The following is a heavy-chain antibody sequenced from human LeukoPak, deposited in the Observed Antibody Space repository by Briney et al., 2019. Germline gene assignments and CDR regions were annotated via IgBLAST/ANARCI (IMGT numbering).Heavy chain of an antibody. CDR1: GGTFSSYA. CDR3: ARGGVTTLPTDYYYGMDA. J-gene: IGHJ6*02. CDR2: IIPIFGTA. Sequence: ASVKVSCKASGGTFSSYAISWVRQAPGQGLEWMGGIIPIFGTANYAQKFQGRITITADESTSTAYMELSSLRSEDTAVHYCARGGVTTLPTDYYYGMDAWGQGTTATVSS. V-gene: IGHV1-69*13. D-gene: IGHD4-17*01.